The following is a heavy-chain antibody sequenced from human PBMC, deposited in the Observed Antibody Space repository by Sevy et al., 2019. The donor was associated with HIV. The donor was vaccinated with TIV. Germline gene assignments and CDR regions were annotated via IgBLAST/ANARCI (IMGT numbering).Heavy chain of an antibody. V-gene: IGHV4-61*01. D-gene: IGHD4-17*01. CDR3: ARCRSPYGDYATGSFDS. CDR1: GGSVSSGSYY. CDR2: IFYSGST. J-gene: IGHJ4*02. Sequence: KQSQTLSLTCTVSGGSVSSGSYYWSWIRQPPGKGLEWIGNIFYSGSTNYNPSLKGRVTISVDTSKSQFSLKLCSVTAADTAVDYCARCRSPYGDYATGSFDSWGQGTLVTVSS.